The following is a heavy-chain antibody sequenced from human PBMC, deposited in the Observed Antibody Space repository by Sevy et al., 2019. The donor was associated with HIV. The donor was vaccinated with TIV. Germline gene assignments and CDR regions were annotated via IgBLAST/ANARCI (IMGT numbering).Heavy chain of an antibody. CDR2: ISWNSGSI. V-gene: IGHV3-9*01. CDR3: AKGHDYGGNWQPNYYYYYGMDV. Sequence: GGSLRLSCAASGFTFDDYAMHWVRQAPGKGLEWVSGISWNSGSIGYADSVKGRFTISRDNAKNSLYLQMNSLRAEDTALYYCAKGHDYGGNWQPNYYYYYGMDVWGQGTTVTVSS. CDR1: GFTFDDYA. J-gene: IGHJ6*02. D-gene: IGHD4-17*01.